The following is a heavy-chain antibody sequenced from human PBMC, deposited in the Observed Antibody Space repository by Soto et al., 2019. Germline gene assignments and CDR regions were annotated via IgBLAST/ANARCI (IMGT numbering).Heavy chain of an antibody. CDR3: TTGYMVRGALLNNWFDP. CDR2: IKSKTDGGTT. V-gene: IGHV3-15*01. D-gene: IGHD3-10*01. J-gene: IGHJ5*02. Sequence: GGSLILSCAASGFTFSNSWMSWFLQSPGKGLEWVGRIKSKTDGGTTDYAAPVKGRFTISRDDSKNTLYLQMNSLKTEDTAVYYCTTGYMVRGALLNNWFDPWGQGTLVTVSS. CDR1: GFTFSNSW.